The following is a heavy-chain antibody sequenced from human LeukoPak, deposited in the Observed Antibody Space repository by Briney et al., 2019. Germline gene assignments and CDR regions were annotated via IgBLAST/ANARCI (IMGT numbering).Heavy chain of an antibody. CDR2: ISGSGGST. CDR3: ATRNSSGSTFDY. J-gene: IGHJ4*02. CDR1: GSTFSSYA. V-gene: IGHV3-23*01. D-gene: IGHD3-22*01. Sequence: GGSLRLSCAASGSTFSSYAMSWVRQAPGKGLEWVSAISGSGGSTYYADSVKGRFTISRDNSKNTLYLQMNSLRAEDTAVYYCATRNSSGSTFDYWGQGTLVTVSS.